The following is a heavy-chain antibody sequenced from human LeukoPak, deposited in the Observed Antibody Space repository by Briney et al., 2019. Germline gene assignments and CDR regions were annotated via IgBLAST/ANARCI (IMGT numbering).Heavy chain of an antibody. J-gene: IGHJ4*02. CDR2: ISYDGSDK. D-gene: IGHD4-17*01. CDR1: GFTFSTYS. V-gene: IGHV3-30*04. Sequence: GGSLRLSCAASGFTFSTYSMHWVRQAPGKGLQWVAVISYDGSDKYYAGSVKGRFTISRDNSKSTVYLQMSTLTAEDTAVYYCARPNYGSHWGYFDYWGQGTLVTVSS. CDR3: ARPNYGSHWGYFDY.